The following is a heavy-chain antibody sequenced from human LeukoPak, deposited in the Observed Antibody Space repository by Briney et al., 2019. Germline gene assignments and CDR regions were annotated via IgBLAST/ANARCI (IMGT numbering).Heavy chain of an antibody. J-gene: IGHJ4*02. V-gene: IGHV3-30*04. CDR2: ILYDGSMQ. CDR3: ARDPRGPTTYDSNGRDSLDY. Sequence: RRSLRLSCAASGFTFNMYSMHWVRQAPGKGLEWVAVILYDGSMQYYADSMKGRFTISRDNSKNTLHLQMNSLRAEDTAVYYCARDPRGPTTYDSNGRDSLDYWGQGTLVTVSS. D-gene: IGHD3-22*01. CDR1: GFTFNMYS.